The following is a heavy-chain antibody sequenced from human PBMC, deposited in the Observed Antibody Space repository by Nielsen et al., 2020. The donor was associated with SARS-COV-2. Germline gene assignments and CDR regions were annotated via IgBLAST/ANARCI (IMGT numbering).Heavy chain of an antibody. V-gene: IGHV3-30*18. Sequence: GESLKISCAASGFTFSSYGMHWVRQAPGKGLEWVAVISYDGSNKYYADSVKGRFTISRDNSKNTLYLQMNSLRAEDTAVYYCAKERTWIHRRTGTYYFDYWGQGTLVTVSS. J-gene: IGHJ4*02. CDR3: AKERTWIHRRTGTYYFDY. D-gene: IGHD5-18*01. CDR1: GFTFSSYG. CDR2: ISYDGSNK.